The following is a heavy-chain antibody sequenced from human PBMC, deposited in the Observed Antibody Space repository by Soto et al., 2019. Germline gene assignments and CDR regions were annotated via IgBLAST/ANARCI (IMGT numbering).Heavy chain of an antibody. CDR2: ISWDSGSI. Sequence: PGGSLRLSCAASGFTFDDYAMHWVRQAPGKGLEWVSGISWDSGSIGYADSVKGRLTISRHNAKNSLYLQMNRLRAEDTALYYCAKDIGVNYYARSGYYHYWGQGTLVTVSS. V-gene: IGHV3-9*01. J-gene: IGHJ4*02. D-gene: IGHD3-22*01. CDR3: AKDIGVNYYARSGYYHY. CDR1: GFTFDDYA.